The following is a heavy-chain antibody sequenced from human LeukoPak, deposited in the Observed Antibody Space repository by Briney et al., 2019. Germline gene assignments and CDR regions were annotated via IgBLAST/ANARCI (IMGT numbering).Heavy chain of an antibody. D-gene: IGHD3-22*01. CDR1: GFTVSSNY. CDR2: IYSGGST. J-gene: IGHJ4*02. Sequence: PGGSLRLSCAASGFTVSSNYMSWVRQAPGKGLEWVSVIYSGGSTYYADSVKGRFTISRDNSKNTLYLQMNSLRAEDTAVYYCARDRFYDSSPRVDYWGQGTLVTVSS. CDR3: ARDRFYDSSPRVDY. V-gene: IGHV3-66*01.